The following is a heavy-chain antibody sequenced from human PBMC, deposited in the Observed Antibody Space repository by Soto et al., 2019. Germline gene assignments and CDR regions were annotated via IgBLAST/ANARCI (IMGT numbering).Heavy chain of an antibody. Sequence: SETLSLTCAVYGGSFSGYYWSWIRQPPGKGLEWIGGINHSGSTNYNPSLKSRVTISVDTSKNQFSLKLSSVTAADTAVYYCASLQMGDHYYYYGMDVWGQGTTVTVSS. CDR2: INHSGST. CDR3: ASLQMGDHYYYYGMDV. J-gene: IGHJ6*02. CDR1: GGSFSGYY. V-gene: IGHV4-34*01.